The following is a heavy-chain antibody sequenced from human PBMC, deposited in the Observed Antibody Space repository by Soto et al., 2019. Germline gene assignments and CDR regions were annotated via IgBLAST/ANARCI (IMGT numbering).Heavy chain of an antibody. V-gene: IGHV1-69*01. CDR1: GGTFSSYA. Sequence: QVQLVQSGAEVKKPGSSVKVSCKASGGTFSSYAINWLRQAPGQGLEWMGGIIPILITPNYAKKFQGRVTITADESTSTVYMELSSLSSEDTAMYYCARGLSAARVGWWFDPWGQGTLVTVSS. CDR3: ARGLSAARVGWWFDP. CDR2: IIPILITP. J-gene: IGHJ5*02. D-gene: IGHD2-2*01.